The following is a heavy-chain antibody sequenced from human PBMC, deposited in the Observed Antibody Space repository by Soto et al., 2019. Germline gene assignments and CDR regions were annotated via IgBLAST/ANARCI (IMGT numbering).Heavy chain of an antibody. CDR3: ARDQRWPWLSTQNLNLDP. CDR2: ISYDGSNK. CDR1: GFTFSSYG. D-gene: IGHD3-22*01. J-gene: IGHJ5*02. Sequence: PGGSLRLSCAASGFTFSSYGIHWVRQAPGKGLEWVAVISYDGSNKYYADSVKGRFTISRDNSKNTLYLQMNSLRAEDTAVYYCARDQRWPWLSTQNLNLDPWGPGTLVTVSS. V-gene: IGHV3-30-3*01.